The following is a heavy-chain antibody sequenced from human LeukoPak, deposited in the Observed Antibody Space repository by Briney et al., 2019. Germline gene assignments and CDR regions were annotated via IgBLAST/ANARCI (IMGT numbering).Heavy chain of an antibody. CDR1: GGSISSYY. D-gene: IGHD3-22*01. CDR3: ARGGTMIVVVPHFDY. CDR2: IYYSGST. Sequence: SETLSLTCTVSGGSISSYYWSWIRQPPGKGLEWIGYIYYSGSTNYNPSLKSRVTISVDTSKNQFSLKLSSVTAADTAVYYCARGGTMIVVVPHFDYWGQGTLVTVSS. V-gene: IGHV4-59*01. J-gene: IGHJ4*02.